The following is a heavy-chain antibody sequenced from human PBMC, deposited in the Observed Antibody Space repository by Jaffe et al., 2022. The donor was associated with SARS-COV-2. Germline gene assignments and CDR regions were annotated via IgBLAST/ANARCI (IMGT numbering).Heavy chain of an antibody. CDR1: GYTFTSYD. V-gene: IGHV1-8*01. CDR3: ARGREGSGETYYDFWSGYWGDYYYYYGMDV. J-gene: IGHJ6*02. CDR2: MNPNSGNT. D-gene: IGHD3-3*01. Sequence: QVQLVQSGAEVKKPGASVKVSCKASGYTFTSYDINWVRQATGQGLEWMGWMNPNSGNTGYAQKFQGRVTMTRNTSISTAYMELSSLRSEDTAVYYCARGREGSGETYYDFWSGYWGDYYYYYGMDVWGQGTTVTVSS.